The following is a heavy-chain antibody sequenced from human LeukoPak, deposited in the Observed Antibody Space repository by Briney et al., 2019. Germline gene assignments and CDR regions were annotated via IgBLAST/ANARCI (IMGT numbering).Heavy chain of an antibody. D-gene: IGHD3-9*01. J-gene: IGHJ4*02. V-gene: IGHV3-23*01. CDR3: AKEGVLRYFDWLPYFDY. Sequence: GRSLRLSCAASGFTFSSYAMSWVRQAPGKGLEWVSAISGSGGSTYYADSVKGRFTISRDNSKNTLYLQMNSLRAEDTAVYYCAKEGVLRYFDWLPYFDYWGQGTLVTVSS. CDR1: GFTFSSYA. CDR2: ISGSGGST.